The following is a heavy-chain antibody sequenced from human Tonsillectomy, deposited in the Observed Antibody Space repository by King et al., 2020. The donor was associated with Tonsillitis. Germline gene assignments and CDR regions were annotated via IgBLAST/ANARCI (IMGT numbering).Heavy chain of an antibody. CDR3: AKRQAVSCTNGVCYFDS. D-gene: IGHD2-8*01. J-gene: IGHJ4*02. CDR1: GFTFNTYA. CDR2: ISGSGGIT. Sequence: VQLVESGGGLVQPGGSLRLSCAASGFTFNTYAMSWVRQAPGKGLEWVSAISGSGGITYYADSVKGRFTISRDNSQNTLYLQMNSLRVEDTAVYYCAKRQAVSCTNGVCYFDSWGQGTLVTVSS. V-gene: IGHV3-23*04.